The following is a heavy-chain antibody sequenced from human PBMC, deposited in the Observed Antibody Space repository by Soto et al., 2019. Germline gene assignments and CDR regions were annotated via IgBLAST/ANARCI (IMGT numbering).Heavy chain of an antibody. D-gene: IGHD6-13*01. CDR2: IYYSGST. CDR3: ARARNAAEAGTDLFDP. V-gene: IGHV4-30-4*01. Sequence: SETLSLTCTVSGGSISSGDYYWSWIRQPPGKGLEWIGYIYYSGSTYYNPSLKSRVTISVDTSKNQFSLKLSSVTAADTAVYYCARARNAAEAGTDLFDPWAQGTLVTVSS. J-gene: IGHJ5*02. CDR1: GGSISSGDYY.